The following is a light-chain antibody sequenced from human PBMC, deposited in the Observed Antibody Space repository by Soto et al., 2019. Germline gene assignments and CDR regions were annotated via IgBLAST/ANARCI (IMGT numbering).Light chain of an antibody. V-gene: IGKV3-11*01. CDR2: DTS. J-gene: IGKJ4*01. CDR1: QSVRNY. CDR3: QQRGSWPLT. Sequence: EIVLTQSPATLSFSPGQRATLSCRASQSVRNYLIWYQQKPGLAPWLLIYDTSTRATGIPASFSGSGSGTDYTLTISSLEPEDFAVYYCQQRGSWPLTFGGGTKVEIK.